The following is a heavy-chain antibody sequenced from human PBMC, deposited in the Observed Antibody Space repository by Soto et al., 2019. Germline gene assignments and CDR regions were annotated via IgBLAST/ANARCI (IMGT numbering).Heavy chain of an antibody. CDR1: GFTFSNYW. V-gene: IGHV3-74*01. CDR3: ARDFTTALTQGDDFDY. D-gene: IGHD4-17*01. Sequence: EVQLVESGGGLVQPGGSLRLSCAASGFTFSNYWMHWVRQVPGKGLVWVSRSNEDETYRSYADFAKGRFTISRDNVKTTVYLQMNSLSAEDTAVYYCARDFTTALTQGDDFDYWGQGTLVTVSS. J-gene: IGHJ4*02. CDR2: SNEDETYR.